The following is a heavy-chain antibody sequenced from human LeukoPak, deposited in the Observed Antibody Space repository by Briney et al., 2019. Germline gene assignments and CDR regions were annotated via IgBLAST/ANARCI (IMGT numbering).Heavy chain of an antibody. V-gene: IGHV1-46*01. Sequence: ASVKVSCKASGYTFTSYYLHWVRQAPGQGLEWMGIINPSGGSTTYAQKFQGRVTMTTDTSTSTAYMELRSLRSDDTAVYYCARVRELLPLSPFDYWGQGILVTVSS. CDR1: GYTFTSYY. CDR2: INPSGGST. D-gene: IGHD1-26*01. J-gene: IGHJ4*02. CDR3: ARVRELLPLSPFDY.